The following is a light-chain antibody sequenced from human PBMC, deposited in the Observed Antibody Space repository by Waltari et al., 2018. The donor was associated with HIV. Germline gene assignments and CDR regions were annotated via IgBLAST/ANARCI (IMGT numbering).Light chain of an antibody. CDR3: QQYYTVPLT. V-gene: IGKV4-1*01. J-gene: IGKJ3*01. CDR1: QSVFFSSNNKNF. Sequence: DIVMTQSPDSLAVSLGERAAINCKSSQSVFFSSNNKNFLAWYQQKPGQAPKLLISWTDFTLTISSLQPEDVAAYFCQQYYTVPLTFGPGTKVEIK.